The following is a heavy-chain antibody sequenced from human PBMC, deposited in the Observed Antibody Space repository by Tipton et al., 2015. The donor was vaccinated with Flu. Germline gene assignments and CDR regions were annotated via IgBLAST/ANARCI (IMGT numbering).Heavy chain of an antibody. CDR3: TGDYVHSDY. CDR1: GFSVTSKF. CDR2: IRSKADAYAT. Sequence: SLRLSCVASGFSVTSKFMSWVRQASGRGFEWLGRIRSKADAYATTYAASVKGRFTISRDDSKNTAYLQMNSVKTEDTALYFCTGDYVHSDYWGQGTLVTVFS. D-gene: IGHD4-17*01. V-gene: IGHV3-73*01. J-gene: IGHJ4*02.